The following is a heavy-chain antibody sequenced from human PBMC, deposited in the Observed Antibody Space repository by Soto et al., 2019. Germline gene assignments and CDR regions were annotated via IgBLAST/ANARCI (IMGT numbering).Heavy chain of an antibody. D-gene: IGHD7-27*01. CDR1: GGSITSDYSC. Sequence: QVQLQESGPGLVKPSQTLSLTCTVSGGSITSDYSCWSGIRQPPGEGLEWIGHIFASGTTYTNPSLRSQVAISLDTSKNHFSLTLSSVTAADTAVYYCARGPSGDKVHYWGQGALVTVSS. CDR2: IFASGTT. J-gene: IGHJ4*02. CDR3: ARGPSGDKVHY. V-gene: IGHV4-30-4*01.